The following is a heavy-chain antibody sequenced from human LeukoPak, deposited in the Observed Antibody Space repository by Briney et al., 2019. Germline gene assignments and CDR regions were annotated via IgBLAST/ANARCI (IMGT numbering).Heavy chain of an antibody. V-gene: IGHV4-39*07. CDR1: GGSISSSSYY. CDR3: ASLNYYEGENYYYVLDY. D-gene: IGHD3-10*02. CDR2: IYYSGST. J-gene: IGHJ4*02. Sequence: PSETLSLTCTVSGGSISSSSYYWGWIRQPPGKGLEWIGSIYYSGSTYYNPSLRSRVTISVDTSKNQFSLKLSSVTAADTAVYFCASLNYYEGENYYYVLDYWGQGTLVTVSS.